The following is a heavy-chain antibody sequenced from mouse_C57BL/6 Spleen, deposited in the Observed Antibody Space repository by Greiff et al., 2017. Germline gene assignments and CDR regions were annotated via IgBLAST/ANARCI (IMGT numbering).Heavy chain of an antibody. CDR1: GFTFSDYG. J-gene: IGHJ4*01. D-gene: IGHD3-2*02. CDR3: AIYSSGYDAMDY. V-gene: IGHV5-17*01. Sequence: EVQVVESGGGLVKPGGSLKLSCAASGFTFSDYGMHWVRQAPEKGLEWVAYIGSGSSTIHYAEKVKGRFTISRDNAKTTLYLQMTSLMAEDTAMYYCAIYSSGYDAMDYWGQGTSVTVSS. CDR2: IGSGSSTI.